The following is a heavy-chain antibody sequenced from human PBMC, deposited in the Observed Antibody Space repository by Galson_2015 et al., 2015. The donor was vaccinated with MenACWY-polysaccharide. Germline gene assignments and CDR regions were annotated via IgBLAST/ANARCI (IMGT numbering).Heavy chain of an antibody. CDR2: ISGSSSPI. V-gene: IGHV3-48*02. D-gene: IGHD1-20*01. J-gene: IGHJ4*02. Sequence: SLRLSCAASGFTFSSYRMNRIRQAPGKGLEWVSYISGSSSPIYYADSVKGRFTISRDNAKNSLYLQMNSLRDEDTAVYYCARGPNWNFDYWGRGTLVTVSS. CDR1: GFTFSSYR. CDR3: ARGPNWNFDY.